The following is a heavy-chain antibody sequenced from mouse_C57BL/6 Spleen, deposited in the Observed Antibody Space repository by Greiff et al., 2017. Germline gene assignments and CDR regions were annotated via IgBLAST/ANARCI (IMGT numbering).Heavy chain of an antibody. D-gene: IGHD2-3*01. V-gene: IGHV2-2*01. CDR2: IWSGGST. CDR1: GFSLTSYG. J-gene: IGHJ3*01. CDR3: ARSSLDGYYGFAY. Sequence: VKLMESGPGLVQPSQSLSITCTVSGFSLTSYGVHWVRQSPGKGLEWLGVIWSGGSTDYNAAFISRLSISKDNSKSQVFFKMNSLQADDTAIYYCARSSLDGYYGFAYWGQGTLVTVSA.